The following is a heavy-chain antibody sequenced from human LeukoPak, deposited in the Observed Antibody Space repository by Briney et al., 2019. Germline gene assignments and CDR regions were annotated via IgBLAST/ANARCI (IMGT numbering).Heavy chain of an antibody. D-gene: IGHD1-1*01. CDR1: GGSISSGSYY. J-gene: IGHJ4*02. CDR2: IFYSGST. CDR3: ARDPSGGWNDDSRFDY. V-gene: IGHV4-61*01. Sequence: KASETLSLTCIVSGGSISSGSYYWSWIRQPPGKGLEWIGYIFYSGSTDYNPSLKSRVTISVDTSKNQFSLKLSSVTAADTAVYYCARDPSGGWNDDSRFDYWGQGTLVTVSS.